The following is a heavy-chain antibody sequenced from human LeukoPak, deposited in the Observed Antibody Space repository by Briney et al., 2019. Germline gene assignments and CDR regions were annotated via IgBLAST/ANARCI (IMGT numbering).Heavy chain of an antibody. J-gene: IGHJ4*02. CDR2: IRRDGGEN. Sequence: GGSLRLSCAASGFTFSNYWLGWVRQAPGKGLGGVANIRRDGGENYYMDSVKGRFTVSRDNAKNSLFLQMNSVTADDTAVYYCARDLGIDRFDCWGQGTLVTVSS. CDR1: GFTFSNYW. V-gene: IGHV3-7*01. CDR3: ARDLGIDRFDC. D-gene: IGHD1-26*01.